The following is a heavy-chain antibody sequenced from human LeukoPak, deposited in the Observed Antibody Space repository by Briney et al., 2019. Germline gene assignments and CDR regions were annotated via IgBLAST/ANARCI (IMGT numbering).Heavy chain of an antibody. D-gene: IGHD2-21*01. J-gene: IGHJ5*02. Sequence: PGGSLRLSCAASGFTFSSYAMHGVRQAPGKGLEWVAVISYDGSNKYYADSVKGRFTISRDNSKNTLYLQMNSLRAEDTAVYYCALLNSWFDPWGQGTLVTVSS. V-gene: IGHV3-30*01. CDR2: ISYDGSNK. CDR3: ALLNSWFDP. CDR1: GFTFSSYA.